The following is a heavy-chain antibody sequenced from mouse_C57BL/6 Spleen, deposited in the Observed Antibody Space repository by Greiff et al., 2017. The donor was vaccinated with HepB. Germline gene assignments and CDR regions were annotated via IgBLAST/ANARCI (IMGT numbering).Heavy chain of an antibody. CDR1: GYTFTSYW. Sequence: QVQLKQSGAELVKPGASVKLSCKASGYTFTSYWMQWVKQRPGQGLEWIGEIDPSDSYTNYNQKFKGKATLTVDTASSTAYMQLSSLTSEDSAVYYCARGPWLAYWGQGTLVTVSA. CDR3: ARGPWLAY. J-gene: IGHJ3*01. CDR2: IDPSDSYT. V-gene: IGHV1-50*01.